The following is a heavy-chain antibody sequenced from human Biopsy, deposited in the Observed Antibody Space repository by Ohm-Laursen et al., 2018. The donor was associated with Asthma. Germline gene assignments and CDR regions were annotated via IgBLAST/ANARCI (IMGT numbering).Heavy chain of an antibody. CDR1: GGSVSSGSYY. J-gene: IGHJ2*01. CDR2: ISYSGST. V-gene: IGHV4-61*01. D-gene: IGHD2-15*01. Sequence: GTLSLTCPVSGGSVSSGSYYWSWIRQPPGKGLAWDSYISYSGSTDYNPSLKSRLTISMDTSKNQFSLKMSSVTASDTAVYYCARVPTTLRYFDLWGRGTLVTVSS. CDR3: ARVPTTLRYFDL.